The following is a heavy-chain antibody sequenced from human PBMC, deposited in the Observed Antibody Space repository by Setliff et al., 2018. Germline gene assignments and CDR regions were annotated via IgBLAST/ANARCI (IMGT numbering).Heavy chain of an antibody. J-gene: IGHJ6*02. CDR2: MNPNSGNT. Sequence: ASVKVSCKASGYTFTSYDINWVRQATGQGLEWMGWMNPNSGNTGYAQKFQGRVTMTRNTSISTAYMELSSLRSEDTAVYYCARGKTVTTLGYYYYYGMDVWGQGTTVTVSS. CDR1: GYTFTSYD. CDR3: ARGKTVTTLGYYYYYGMDV. V-gene: IGHV1-8*01. D-gene: IGHD4-17*01.